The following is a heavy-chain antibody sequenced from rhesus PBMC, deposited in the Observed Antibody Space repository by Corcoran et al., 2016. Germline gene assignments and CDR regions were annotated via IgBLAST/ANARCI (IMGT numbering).Heavy chain of an antibody. V-gene: IGHV4S9*01. CDR3: AREHDV. CDR1: GGFISDSYF. CDR2: IYGGVGST. Sequence: QVQLQESGPGLVKPSETLSLTCMVSGGFISDSYFWNWVRQPPGKGLEWLGNIYGGVGSTFYNPSLKSRLTISKDTSKNQFFLKLNSVTAADTAFYFCAREHDVWGPGVLVTVSP. J-gene: IGHJ5-1*01.